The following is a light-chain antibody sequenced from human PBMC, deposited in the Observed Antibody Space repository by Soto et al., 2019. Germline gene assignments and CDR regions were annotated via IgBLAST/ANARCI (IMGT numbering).Light chain of an antibody. J-gene: IGLJ1*01. CDR3: SSYTTASTLEV. V-gene: IGLV2-14*01. CDR2: EVS. Sequence: QSALTQPASVSGSPGQSITISCTGTSSDVGGYKFVSWYQQHPGKAPKLMIYEVSNRPSGVSDRFSGSKSGNTASLTISWLQAEDEADYYCSSYTTASTLEVFGTGTKVTVL. CDR1: SSDVGGYKF.